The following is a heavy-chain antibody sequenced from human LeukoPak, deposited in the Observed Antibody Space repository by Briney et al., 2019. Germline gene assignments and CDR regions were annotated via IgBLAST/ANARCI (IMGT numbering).Heavy chain of an antibody. J-gene: IGHJ3*02. D-gene: IGHD2-21*02. Sequence: GGSLRLSCAASGFTFSSYSVNWVRQAPGKGLKWVSSISSSSSYIYYADSVKGRFSVSRDNAKNSLDLQMNSLRAEHTALYYCARGGEGIIVVVTAGAIDIWGQGTMVTASS. CDR3: ARGGEGIIVVVTAGAIDI. CDR2: ISSSSSYI. CDR1: GFTFSSYS. V-gene: IGHV3-21*01.